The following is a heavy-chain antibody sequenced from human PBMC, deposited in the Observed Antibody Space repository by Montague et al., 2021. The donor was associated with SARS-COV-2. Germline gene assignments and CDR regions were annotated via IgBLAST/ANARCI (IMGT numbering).Heavy chain of an antibody. J-gene: IGHJ4*02. CDR1: GGPLSGYF. CDR3: ARLGYYYDSSGMADY. D-gene: IGHD3-22*01. Sequence: SETLSLTCGVSGGPLSGYFWSWIRQTPGKGLEWIGEISHGGATKYNPTLKSRATVSVDTSRNQFSLKLSSVTAADTAVYYCARLGYYYDSSGMADYWGQGTLVTVSS. CDR2: ISHGGAT. V-gene: IGHV4-34*01.